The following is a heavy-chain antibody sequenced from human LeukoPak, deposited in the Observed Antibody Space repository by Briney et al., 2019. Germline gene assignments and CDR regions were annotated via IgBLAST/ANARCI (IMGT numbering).Heavy chain of an antibody. V-gene: IGHV4-59*12. CDR3: ARGRRTYVFDY. D-gene: IGHD2-2*01. Sequence: SETLSLTCTVSSGSISTYYWSWIRQPPGKGLEWMGYIFYSGSTTYNPSLSSRLTISVDTSKNQFSLELSSVTAADTAVYYCARGRRTYVFDYWGQGILVTVSS. CDR1: SGSISTYY. CDR2: IFYSGST. J-gene: IGHJ4*02.